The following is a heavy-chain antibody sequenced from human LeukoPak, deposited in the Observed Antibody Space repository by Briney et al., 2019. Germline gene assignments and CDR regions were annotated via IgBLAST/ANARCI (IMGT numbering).Heavy chain of an antibody. CDR3: ARDSGTTGEVKFDP. Sequence: SETLSLTCAVYGGSFSSYYWSWIRQPAGKGLEWIGRIYNSGSTTYNPSLKSRVTMSVDTSKNQFSLKLGSVTAADTAVYYCARDSGTTGEVKFDPWGQGTLVTVSS. D-gene: IGHD3-10*01. CDR2: IYNSGST. J-gene: IGHJ5*02. CDR1: GGSFSSYY. V-gene: IGHV4-4*07.